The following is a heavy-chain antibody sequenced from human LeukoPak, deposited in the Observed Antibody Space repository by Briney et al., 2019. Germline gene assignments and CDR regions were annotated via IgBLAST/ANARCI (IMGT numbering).Heavy chain of an antibody. CDR2: IIPIFGTA. J-gene: IGHJ6*03. CDR1: GGTFSSYA. V-gene: IGHV1-69*13. CDR3: AGPLNYDCWSAVKGGYYYYYMDV. D-gene: IGHD3-3*01. Sequence: ASVTVSCTASGGTFSSYAISWVRQAPGQGLAWVGGIIPIFGTANYAQKFQGRVTITADESTSTAYMELSSLRSEDTAVYYCAGPLNYDCWSAVKGGYYYYYMDVWGKGTTVTVSS.